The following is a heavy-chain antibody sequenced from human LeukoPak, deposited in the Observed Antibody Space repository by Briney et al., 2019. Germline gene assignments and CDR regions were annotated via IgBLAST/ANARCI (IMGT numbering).Heavy chain of an antibody. V-gene: IGHV4-39*07. CDR3: AREKPPCGDYPGPFDY. CDR2: IYYSGST. J-gene: IGHJ4*02. CDR1: GGSISSSSSY. Sequence: SETLSLTCTVSGGSISSSSSYWGWIRQPPGKGLEWIGSIYYSGSTYYNPSLKSRVTISVDTSNNQFSLKLSSVTAADTAIYYCAREKPPCGDYPGPFDYWGQGTLVTVSS. D-gene: IGHD4-17*01.